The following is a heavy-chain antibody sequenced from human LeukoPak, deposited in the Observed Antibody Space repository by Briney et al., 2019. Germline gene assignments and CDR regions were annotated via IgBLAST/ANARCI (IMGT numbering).Heavy chain of an antibody. Sequence: GGSLRLSCAASGFTFSNYGMNWVRQAPGKGLEWVSVISGGGGSTYYADSVMGRFTISRDNSKDTLYLQMNSLRAEDTAVYYCAKDGGSLGEVRNWGQGTLVTVSS. CDR2: ISGGGGST. V-gene: IGHV3-23*01. CDR1: GFTFSNYG. D-gene: IGHD3-16*01. J-gene: IGHJ4*02. CDR3: AKDGGSLGEVRN.